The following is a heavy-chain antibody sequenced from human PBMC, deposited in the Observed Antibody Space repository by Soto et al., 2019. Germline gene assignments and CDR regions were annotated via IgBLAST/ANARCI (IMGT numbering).Heavy chain of an antibody. CDR1: GASFTNYY. D-gene: IGHD3-10*01. Sequence: SETLSLTCTVSGASFTNYYWSWIRQPPGRGLEWIGYIYNTGSTNYNPSPKSRVTISVDTSKNQFSLKLSSVTAADTAVYYCASRNYYGSGSYHYYFDYWGQGTLVTVS. CDR3: ASRNYYGSGSYHYYFDY. CDR2: IYNTGST. J-gene: IGHJ4*02. V-gene: IGHV4-59*08.